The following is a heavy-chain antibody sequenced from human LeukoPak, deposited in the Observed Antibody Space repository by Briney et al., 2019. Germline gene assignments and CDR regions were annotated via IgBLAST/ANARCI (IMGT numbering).Heavy chain of an antibody. CDR1: GFIFSDYG. CDR3: AKVSETDGYYPDYYYSYIDV. V-gene: IGHV3-30*02. Sequence: PGGSLRLSCAASGFIFSDYGLHWVRQAPGKGLEWVSFIRYEGNNRYHADSVKGRFTISRDNSKTTLYLQMNSLRAEDTAVYYCAKVSETDGYYPDYYYSYIDVWGKGTTVIVSS. D-gene: IGHD3-22*01. J-gene: IGHJ6*03. CDR2: IRYEGNNR.